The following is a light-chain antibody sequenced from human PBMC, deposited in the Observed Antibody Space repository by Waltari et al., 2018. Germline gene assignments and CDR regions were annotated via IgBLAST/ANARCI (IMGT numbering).Light chain of an antibody. CDR1: NSNIGNNP. Sequence: QSVLSQSPSASATPGQRVALSCSGGNSNIGNNPVNWYYHLPGTAPKLLIYSNDQRPSGVPDRVSGSKSGTSASLAISGLQSGDEGDYYCASWDDTLGGILFGGGTRLTVL. V-gene: IGLV1-44*01. CDR2: SND. CDR3: ASWDDTLGGIL. J-gene: IGLJ3*02.